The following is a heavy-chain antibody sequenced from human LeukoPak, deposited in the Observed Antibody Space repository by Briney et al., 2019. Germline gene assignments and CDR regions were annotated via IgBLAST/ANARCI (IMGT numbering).Heavy chain of an antibody. CDR1: GNSW. J-gene: IGHJ4*02. CDR2: INSDGSWT. CDR3: VSFYETY. Sequence: GGSLRLSCAASGNSWMHWVRQAPGKGLVWVSHINSDGSWTSYADSVKGRFTISKDNAKNTVYLQMNNLRAEDTAAYYCVSFYETYWGRGTLVTVSS. V-gene: IGHV3-74*01. D-gene: IGHD2-2*01.